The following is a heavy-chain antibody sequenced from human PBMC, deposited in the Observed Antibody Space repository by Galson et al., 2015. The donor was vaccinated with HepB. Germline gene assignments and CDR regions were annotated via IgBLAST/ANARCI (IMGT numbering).Heavy chain of an antibody. V-gene: IGHV1-18*04. J-gene: IGHJ4*02. CDR2: ISAYSGNT. Sequence: SVKVSCKASGYTFTSYGISWVRQAPGQGLEWMGWISAYSGNTNYAQKLQGRVTMTTDTSTSTAYMELRSLRSDDTAVYYCARGIAAASGSSIYYFDYWGQGTLVTVSS. CDR3: ARGIAAASGSSIYYFDY. D-gene: IGHD6-13*01. CDR1: GYTFTSYG.